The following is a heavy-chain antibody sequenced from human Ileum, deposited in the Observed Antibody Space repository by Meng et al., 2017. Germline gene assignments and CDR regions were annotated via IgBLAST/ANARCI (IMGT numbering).Heavy chain of an antibody. Sequence: GGSLRLSCAGSGFTFSNYAMHWVRQAPGKGLEWVAIISYDGSNKYYADSVKGRVTISRDNSKNTLYLQMNSLGAEDTAVYYCVRKYDNDSYYFGNWGQGTLVTVSS. D-gene: IGHD2/OR15-2a*01. J-gene: IGHJ4*02. V-gene: IGHV3-30*01. CDR2: ISYDGSNK. CDR3: VRKYDNDSYYFGN. CDR1: GFTFSNYA.